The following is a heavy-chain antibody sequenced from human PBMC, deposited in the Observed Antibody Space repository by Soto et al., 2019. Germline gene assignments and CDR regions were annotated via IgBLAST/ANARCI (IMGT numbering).Heavy chain of an antibody. Sequence: QVQLQESGPGLVKPSQTLSLTCTVSGGSISSGGYYWSWIRQHPGKGLEWIGYIYYSGSTYYNPSLKSRVTISVDTSKNQFSLKLSSVTAADTAVYYCARDGGDSSSWYIPPRWFDPWGQGTLVTVSS. CDR3: ARDGGDSSSWYIPPRWFDP. J-gene: IGHJ5*02. CDR2: IYYSGST. D-gene: IGHD6-13*01. V-gene: IGHV4-31*03. CDR1: GGSISSGGYY.